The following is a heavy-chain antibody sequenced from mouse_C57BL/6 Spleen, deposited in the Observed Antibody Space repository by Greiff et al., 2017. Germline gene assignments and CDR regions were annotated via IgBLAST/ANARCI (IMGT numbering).Heavy chain of an antibody. CDR1: GYTFTSYW. CDR3: ARGDDYDGYYFDY. Sequence: VQLQQSGAELVKPGASVKMSCKASGYTFTSYWITWVKQRPGQGLEWIGDIYPGSGSTNYNEKFKSKATLTVDTSSSTAYMQLSSLTSEDSAVYYCARGDDYDGYYFDYWGQGTTLTVSS. D-gene: IGHD2-4*01. J-gene: IGHJ2*01. CDR2: IYPGSGST. V-gene: IGHV1-55*01.